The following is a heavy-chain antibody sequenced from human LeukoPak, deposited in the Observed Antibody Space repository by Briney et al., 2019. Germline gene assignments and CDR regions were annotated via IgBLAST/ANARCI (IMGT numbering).Heavy chain of an antibody. CDR1: GYTFTSYG. V-gene: IGHV1-18*01. D-gene: IGHD5-24*01. Sequence: GASVKVSCKASGYTFTSYGISWVRQAPGQGLEWMGWISAYNGNTNYAQKLQGRVTMTTDTSTSTAYMELRSLRSDDTAVYYCARDKGRDGYEVYCYYMDVWGKGTTVTVSS. CDR2: ISAYNGNT. CDR3: ARDKGRDGYEVYCYYMDV. J-gene: IGHJ6*03.